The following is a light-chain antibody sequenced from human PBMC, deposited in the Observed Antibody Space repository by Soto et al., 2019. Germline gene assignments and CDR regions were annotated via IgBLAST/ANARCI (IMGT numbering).Light chain of an antibody. CDR1: QSVDSSY. V-gene: IGKV3-20*01. Sequence: DTVWTQYPGTLSLSPGERATLSCRASQSVDSSYLPWYHQRPGQAPRLLIYGASSRATGIPDRFSASGSGTDFTLTISGLEPEYFGVYYCPRFGSSRGTCGQGTKVDIK. CDR2: GAS. J-gene: IGKJ1*01. CDR3: PRFGSSRGT.